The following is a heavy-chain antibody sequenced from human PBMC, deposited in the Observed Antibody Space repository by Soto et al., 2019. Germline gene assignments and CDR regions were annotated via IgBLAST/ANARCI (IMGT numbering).Heavy chain of an antibody. CDR3: ARGRYLDSSDYWVANLPFDH. V-gene: IGHV3-23*01. J-gene: IGHJ4*02. CDR1: GFTFNSYV. D-gene: IGHD3-22*01. Sequence: PGGSLRLSCAASGFTFNSYVMTWVRQAPGEGLEWVSSISRSGRGSAYYADSVKGRFTISRDNSENTLFLQMNNLRDEDTALYYCARGRYLDSSDYWVANLPFDHWGLGXLVTVSS. CDR2: ISRSGRGSA.